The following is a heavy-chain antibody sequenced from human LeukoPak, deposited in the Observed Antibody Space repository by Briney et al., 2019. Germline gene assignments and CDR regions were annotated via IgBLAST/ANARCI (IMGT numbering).Heavy chain of an antibody. J-gene: IGHJ6*03. Sequence: SSETLSLTCTVSRGSISSGNYYWSWIRQPAGKGLEWVGRIYNNGSTNYSPSLKSRVTISLDTSKNQFSLKLSSVTAADTAVYYCARASNPQVYYYYMDVWGKGTTVTVSS. D-gene: IGHD4-11*01. CDR2: IYNNGST. CDR3: ARASNPQVYYYYMDV. CDR1: RGSISSGNYY. V-gene: IGHV4-61*02.